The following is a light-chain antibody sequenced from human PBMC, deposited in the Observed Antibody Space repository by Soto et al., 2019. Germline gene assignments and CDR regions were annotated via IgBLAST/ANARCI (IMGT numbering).Light chain of an antibody. CDR3: QQYSSHST. J-gene: IGKJ1*01. CDR1: QSISSW. Sequence: DIQITQSPSTLSASVGDRGTLTCRASQSISSWLAWYQQKPGKAPKLLIYQASSSENGVPSRFSASGSGTEFSITISSLQPDDFATYYCQQYSSHSTFGQGTKVDIK. CDR2: QAS. V-gene: IGKV1-5*03.